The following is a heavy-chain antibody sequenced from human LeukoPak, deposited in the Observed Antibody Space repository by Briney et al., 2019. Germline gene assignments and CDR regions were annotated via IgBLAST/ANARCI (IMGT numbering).Heavy chain of an antibody. V-gene: IGHV1-24*01. CDR1: GYTLTELS. Sequence: ASVKVSCKVSGYTLTELSMHWVRQAPGKGLEWMGGFDPEDGETIYAQKFQGRVTMTEDTSTDTAYMELSSPRSEDTAVYYCATTTMVRGPYNWFDPWGQGTLVTVSS. CDR3: ATTTMVRGPYNWFDP. CDR2: FDPEDGET. D-gene: IGHD3-10*01. J-gene: IGHJ5*02.